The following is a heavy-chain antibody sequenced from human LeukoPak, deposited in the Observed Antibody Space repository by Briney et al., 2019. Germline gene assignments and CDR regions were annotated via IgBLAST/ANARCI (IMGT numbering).Heavy chain of an antibody. D-gene: IGHD6-19*01. V-gene: IGHV3-74*01. CDR1: GFTLSSYW. J-gene: IGHJ4*02. CDR3: ARVAGGYSSGWPFDY. Sequence: PGGSLRLSCAASGFTLSSYWMHWVRQAPGKGLVWVSRINSDGSSTSYADSVKGRFTISRDNAKNTLYLQMNSLRAEDTAVYYCARVAGGYSSGWPFDYWGQGTLVTVSS. CDR2: INSDGSST.